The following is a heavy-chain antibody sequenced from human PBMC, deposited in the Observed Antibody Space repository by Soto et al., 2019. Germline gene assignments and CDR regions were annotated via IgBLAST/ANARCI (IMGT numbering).Heavy chain of an antibody. Sequence: GSLRLSCAASGFTFSSYAMNWVRQAPGKGLEWVSVISGSGDSTYYADSVKGRFIISRDNSKNTLYLQMNSLRAEDTAVYYCAKEALTTVTNGWFDPWGRGTRVTVSS. CDR1: GFTFSSYA. CDR2: ISGSGDST. V-gene: IGHV3-23*01. D-gene: IGHD4-4*01. CDR3: AKEALTTVTNGWFDP. J-gene: IGHJ5*02.